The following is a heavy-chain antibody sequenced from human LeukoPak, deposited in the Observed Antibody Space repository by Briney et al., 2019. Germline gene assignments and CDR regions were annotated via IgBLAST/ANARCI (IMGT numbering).Heavy chain of an antibody. Sequence: GASVKVSRKASGYTFTSYAMHWVRQAPGQRLEWMGWINAGNGNTKYSQKFQGRVTITRDTSASTAYMELSSLRSEDTAVYYCARDRRELLDIYYYYGMDVWGQGTTVTVSS. CDR1: GYTFTSYA. CDR3: ARDRRELLDIYYYYGMDV. J-gene: IGHJ6*02. D-gene: IGHD1-26*01. V-gene: IGHV1-3*01. CDR2: INAGNGNT.